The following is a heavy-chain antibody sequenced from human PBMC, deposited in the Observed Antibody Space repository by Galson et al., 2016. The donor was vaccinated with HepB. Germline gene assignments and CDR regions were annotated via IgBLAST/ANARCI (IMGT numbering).Heavy chain of an antibody. D-gene: IGHD6-13*01. CDR3: ARRGAAVGTAGLYYYYGIDV. V-gene: IGHV4-39*01. CDR1: GGSISSSRYY. Sequence: SETLSLTCTVSGGSISSSRYYWGWIRQPPGKGLEWIATIYHSGSTYYNPSLTSRVTISVDMSKNQFSLNLRSVTAADTAVYYCARRGAAVGTAGLYYYYGIDVWGQGTTVTFSS. J-gene: IGHJ6*02. CDR2: IYHSGST.